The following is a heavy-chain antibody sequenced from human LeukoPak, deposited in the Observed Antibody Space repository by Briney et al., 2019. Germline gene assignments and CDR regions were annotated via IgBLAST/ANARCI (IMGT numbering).Heavy chain of an antibody. Sequence: GGSLRLSCAASGFTFSSYAMSWVRQAPGKGLEWVSAISGSGGSTYYADSVKGRFTISRDSSKNTLYLQMNSLRAEDTAVYYCAKDRAEYYDFWSGYYTGYYFDYWGQGTLVTVSS. J-gene: IGHJ4*02. CDR3: AKDRAEYYDFWSGYYTGYYFDY. CDR1: GFTFSSYA. CDR2: ISGSGGST. V-gene: IGHV3-23*01. D-gene: IGHD3-3*01.